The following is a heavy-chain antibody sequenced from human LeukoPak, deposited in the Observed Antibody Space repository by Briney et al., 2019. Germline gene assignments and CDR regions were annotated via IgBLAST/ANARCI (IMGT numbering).Heavy chain of an antibody. CDR2: IWNDGSNK. CDR3: ARDVRVGFGELLSEDPDY. J-gene: IGHJ4*02. V-gene: IGHV3-33*01. Sequence: GGSLRLSCAASGFTFSSYGMHWVRQAPGKGLEWVAVIWNDGSNKYYADSVKGRFTISRDNSKNTLYLQMNSLRAEDTAVYYCARDVRVGFGELLSEDPDYWGQGTLVTVSS. D-gene: IGHD3-10*01. CDR1: GFTFSSYG.